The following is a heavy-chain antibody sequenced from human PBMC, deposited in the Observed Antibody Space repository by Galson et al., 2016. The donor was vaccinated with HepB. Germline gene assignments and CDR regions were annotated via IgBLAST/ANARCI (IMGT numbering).Heavy chain of an antibody. J-gene: IGHJ6*02. V-gene: IGHV5-10-1*01. CDR1: GYSFSNYW. Sequence: QSGAEVTKPGESLRISCKGSGYSFSNYWIFWVRQMPGKGLEWMGRIDPSDSYTNYSPSFQGHVAFSADKSINTAYLQWSSLKASDTAMYYCARSPLGRAYFYYYHMDVWGQGTTVTVSS. CDR3: ARSPLGRAYFYYYHMDV. CDR2: IDPSDSYT. D-gene: IGHD2-15*01.